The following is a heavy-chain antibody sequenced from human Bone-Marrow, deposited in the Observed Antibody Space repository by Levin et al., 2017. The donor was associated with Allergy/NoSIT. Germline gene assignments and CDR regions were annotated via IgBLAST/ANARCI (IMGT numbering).Heavy chain of an antibody. J-gene: IGHJ4*02. V-gene: IGHV3-23*01. Sequence: QSGGSLRLSCAASGFTFSSYGMSWVRQAPGKGLEWVSAISGGGGSTYYADSVKGRFTISRDNSKNTLYLQMNSLRAEDTAVYYCAKGPPYCGGDCYYIDYWGQGTLVTVSS. CDR1: GFTFSSYG. CDR2: ISGGGGST. D-gene: IGHD2-21*02. CDR3: AKGPPYCGGDCYYIDY.